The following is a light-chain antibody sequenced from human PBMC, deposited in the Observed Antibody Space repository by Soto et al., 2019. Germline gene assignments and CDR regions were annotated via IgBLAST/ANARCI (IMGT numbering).Light chain of an antibody. CDR3: QQYDASHIT. CDR2: ATS. CDR1: QSVSSSY. J-gene: IGKJ5*01. Sequence: EIVLTPSPGTLSLSPGERATLSCRASQSVSSSYLAWYHQKPGQAPRLLIYATSSRATGIPDRFSGSGSGTDFTLTISRLEPEDFAVYCCQQYDASHITFGQGTRLEIK. V-gene: IGKV3-20*01.